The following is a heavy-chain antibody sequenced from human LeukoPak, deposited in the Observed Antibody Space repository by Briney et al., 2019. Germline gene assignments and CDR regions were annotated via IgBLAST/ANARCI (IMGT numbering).Heavy chain of an antibody. CDR3: AGHASCFYRSPYAD. J-gene: IGHJ4*02. D-gene: IGHD3-16*01. CDR1: PLSITNYY. Sequence: SETLSLTCAVSPLSITNYYWSWIRRPPGEGLEWIVYIYYTGNTNYNPPLKSRVTLSPDTPKNQFSLRLYSVTATDTAVYYCAGHASCFYRSPYADWGQGTLVTVSS. CDR2: IYYTGNT. V-gene: IGHV4-59*08.